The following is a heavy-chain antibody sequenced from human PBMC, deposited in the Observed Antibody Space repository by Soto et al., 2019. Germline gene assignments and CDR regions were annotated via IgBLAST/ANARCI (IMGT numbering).Heavy chain of an antibody. CDR3: VYCSGGSCYQDAFDI. Sequence: VSVKVSCKASGYTFTRYAMNWVRQAPGQGLEWMGWINTNTGNPTYAQGFTGRFVFSLDTSVSTAYLQICSLKAEDTAVYYCVYCSGGSCYQDAFDIWGQGTMVTVSS. D-gene: IGHD2-15*01. CDR2: INTNTGNP. CDR1: GYTFTRYA. V-gene: IGHV7-4-1*01. J-gene: IGHJ3*02.